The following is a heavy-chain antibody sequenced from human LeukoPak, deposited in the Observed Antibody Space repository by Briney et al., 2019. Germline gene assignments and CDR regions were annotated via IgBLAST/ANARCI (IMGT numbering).Heavy chain of an antibody. V-gene: IGHV3-30*18. Sequence: GRSLRLSCAASGFTFSSYGMHWVRQAPGKGLEWVAGISYDGGNKYYADSVKGRFTISRDSSKNTLYLQMNSLRGEDTAVYYCAKALSIAAAETFDYWGQGTLVTVSS. J-gene: IGHJ4*02. CDR1: GFTFSSYG. CDR2: ISYDGGNK. CDR3: AKALSIAAAETFDY. D-gene: IGHD6-13*01.